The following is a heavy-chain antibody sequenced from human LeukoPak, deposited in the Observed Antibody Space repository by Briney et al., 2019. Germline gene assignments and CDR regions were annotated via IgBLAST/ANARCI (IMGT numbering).Heavy chain of an antibody. J-gene: IGHJ5*02. CDR2: MNPNSGNT. V-gene: IGHV1-8*01. Sequence: ASVKVSCKASGYTFTSYDINWVRQATGQGLEWMGWMNPNSGNTGYAQKFQGRATMTRDTSISTAYMELSSLKSEDTAVYYCARPHCSSTECRPPEWFDLWGEGTRVTVSS. D-gene: IGHD2-2*01. CDR3: ARPHCSSTECRPPEWFDL. CDR1: GYTFTSYD.